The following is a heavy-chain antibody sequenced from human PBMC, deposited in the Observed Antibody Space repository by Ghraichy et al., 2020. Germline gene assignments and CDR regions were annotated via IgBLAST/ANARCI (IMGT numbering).Heavy chain of an antibody. CDR2: IYYYGNT. CDR1: GGSISSSSYF. D-gene: IGHD2-21*02. J-gene: IGHJ3*02. V-gene: IGHV4-39*01. Sequence: SETLSLTCSVSGGSISSSSYFWDWIRQPPGKGLEWIGSIYYYGNTYYNPSLKSRVTISVDTSKNQFSLKLSSVTAADTAVYYCARHENIVVVTAARGFDIWGQGTMVTVSS. CDR3: ARHENIVVVTAARGFDI.